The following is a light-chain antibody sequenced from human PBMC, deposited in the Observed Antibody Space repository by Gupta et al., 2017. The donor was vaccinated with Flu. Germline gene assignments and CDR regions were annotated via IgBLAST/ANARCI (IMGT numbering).Light chain of an antibody. Sequence: EIVMTQSPATLSVSPGERATLSCRASQSISYNLAWYQQKPGQAPRLLIYDASIRAKGVSARFSGSGSGTVFTLTISSLQSEDFAIYYCQKYNEWLFGGGTKVEI. CDR2: DAS. J-gene: IGKJ4*01. CDR1: QSISYN. V-gene: IGKV3-15*01. CDR3: QKYNEWL.